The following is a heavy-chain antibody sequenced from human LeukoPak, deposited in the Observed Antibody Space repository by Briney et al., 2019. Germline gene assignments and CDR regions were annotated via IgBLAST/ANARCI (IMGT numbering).Heavy chain of an antibody. D-gene: IGHD4-23*01. CDR2: IAYDGSNK. V-gene: IGHV3-33*05. CDR1: GFSFSGHG. CDR3: ARYSGVGNSGGFDY. Sequence: PGGSLRLSCAASGFSFSGHGMHWVRQAPGKGLEWVALIAYDGSNKDYADSVKGRFTNSRDNSNNMMSLQMNSLRGEDTGVYYCARYSGVGNSGGFDYWGQGTLVSVSS. J-gene: IGHJ4*02.